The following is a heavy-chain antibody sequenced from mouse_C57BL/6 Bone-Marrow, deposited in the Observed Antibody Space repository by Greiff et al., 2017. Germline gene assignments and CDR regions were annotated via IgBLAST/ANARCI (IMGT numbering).Heavy chain of an antibody. Sequence: VQLQQSGAELVMPGASVKLSCKASGYTFTSYWMHWVKQRPGQGLEWIGEIDPSDSYTNYNQKFKGKSTLAVDKSSSTAYMQLSSLTSEDSAVYYCARTNYGSGGGGGQGTLVTVSA. V-gene: IGHV1-69*01. CDR3: ARTNYGSGGG. CDR2: IDPSDSYT. J-gene: IGHJ3*01. D-gene: IGHD1-1*01. CDR1: GYTFTSYW.